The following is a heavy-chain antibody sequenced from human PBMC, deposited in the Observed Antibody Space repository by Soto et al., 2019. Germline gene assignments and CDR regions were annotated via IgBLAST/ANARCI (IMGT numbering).Heavy chain of an antibody. CDR3: ARRICCDY. V-gene: IGHV1-18*01. J-gene: IGHJ4*02. D-gene: IGHD2-15*01. CDR1: GYTFTTYG. Sequence: QVQLVQSGAEVKQPGASVKVSCKAFGYTFTTYGVGWVRQAPGQGLEWMGWISTFNGDTAYAQKIQGRATMTTDTSTSTAYMELRSLRSDDTAVYYCARRICCDYWGQGTLVTVSS. CDR2: ISTFNGDT.